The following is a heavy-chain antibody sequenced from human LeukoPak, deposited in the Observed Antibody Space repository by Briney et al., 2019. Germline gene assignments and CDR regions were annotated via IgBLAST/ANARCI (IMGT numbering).Heavy chain of an antibody. CDR1: GFTFSSYS. D-gene: IGHD3-3*01. Sequence: GGSLRLSCAASGFTFSSYSMNWVRQAPGKGLEWVSYISSSSSTIYYADSVKGRFTISRDNAKNSLYLQMNSLRAEDTAVYYCARGSLRFLERRVDYWGQGTLVTVSS. J-gene: IGHJ4*02. CDR3: ARGSLRFLERRVDY. CDR2: ISSSSSTI. V-gene: IGHV3-48*01.